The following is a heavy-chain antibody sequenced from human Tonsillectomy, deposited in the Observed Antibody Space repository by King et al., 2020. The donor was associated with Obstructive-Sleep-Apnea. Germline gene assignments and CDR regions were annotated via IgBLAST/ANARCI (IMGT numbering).Heavy chain of an antibody. D-gene: IGHD2-2*01. CDR1: GFTFSTYA. CDR3: ARDGPVVVPAAMPGFNWFDP. Sequence: QVQLVESGGGVVQPGRSLRLSCAASGFTFSTYAMYWVRQAPGKGLEWVAVISYDGSNKYYADSVKSRFTISRDNSKNTLYLQMNSLRAEDTAVYYCARDGPVVVPAAMPGFNWFDPWGQGTLVIVSS. J-gene: IGHJ5*02. CDR2: ISYDGSNK. V-gene: IGHV3-30-3*01.